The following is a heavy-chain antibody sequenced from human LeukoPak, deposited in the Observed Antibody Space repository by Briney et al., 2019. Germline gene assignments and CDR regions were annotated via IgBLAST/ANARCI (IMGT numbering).Heavy chain of an antibody. J-gene: IGHJ4*02. CDR3: ARQSMVRGDPDY. V-gene: IGHV5-51*01. Sequence: GESLKISCKGSGYNITTYWIGWVRQIPGKGLEWMGIIYPGDSDTRYSPSFQGQVTISADKSISTAYLQWRSLRASDTAMYYCARQSMVRGDPDYWGQGTLVTVSS. CDR2: IYPGDSDT. CDR1: GYNITTYW. D-gene: IGHD3-10*01.